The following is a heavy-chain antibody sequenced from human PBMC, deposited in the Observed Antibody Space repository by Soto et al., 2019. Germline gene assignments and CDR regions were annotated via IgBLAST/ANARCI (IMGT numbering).Heavy chain of an antibody. Sequence: QLQRRESGPGLAKPSETLSLTCTVSGGSISSSNYFWAWIRQPPGKGLEWIASIDYRGSTYTNPSLNKRVVISVDASKNHFSLKLLSVTAADTALYYCSRRAPEGFDPWGQGTLVTVFS. CDR2: IDYRGST. V-gene: IGHV4-39*02. CDR1: GGSISSSNYF. CDR3: SRRAPEGFDP. J-gene: IGHJ5*02.